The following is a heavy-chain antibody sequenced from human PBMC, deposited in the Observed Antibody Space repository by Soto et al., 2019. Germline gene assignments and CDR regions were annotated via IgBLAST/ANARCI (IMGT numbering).Heavy chain of an antibody. CDR2: LWYDGSNK. V-gene: IGHV3-33*01. J-gene: IGHJ3*02. CDR1: GFTFSSYG. CDR3: ARGLQSAFDI. Sequence: QVQLVESGGGVVQPGRSLRLSCAASGFTFSSYGMHWVRQAPGKGLEWVAVLWYDGSNKYYADSVKGRFTISRDNSKNTLYLQMNSLRAEDTAVYYCARGLQSAFDIWGQGTMVTVSS. D-gene: IGHD2-15*01.